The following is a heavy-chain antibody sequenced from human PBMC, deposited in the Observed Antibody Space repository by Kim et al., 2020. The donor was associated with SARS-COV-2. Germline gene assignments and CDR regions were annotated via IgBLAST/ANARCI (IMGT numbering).Heavy chain of an antibody. J-gene: IGHJ4*02. CDR3: ARDVKRGLDS. D-gene: IGHD3-16*02. Sequence: SETLSLTCTVSGGSMKSDFWTWIRQPPGKGLEWIGFMSYSERPTYSPSLKSRVTFSMDTSKNQFSLKLESVTAADTAMYYCARDVKRGLDSWGQGALVTVSS. CDR2: MSYSERP. CDR1: GGSMKSDF. V-gene: IGHV4-59*01.